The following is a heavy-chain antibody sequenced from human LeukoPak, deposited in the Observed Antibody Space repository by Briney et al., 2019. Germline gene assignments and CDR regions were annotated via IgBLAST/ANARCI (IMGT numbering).Heavy chain of an antibody. D-gene: IGHD1-26*01. CDR1: GYTFTGYY. CDR3: ARVRGDYPSGDFDY. Sequence: GASVKVSCKASGYTFTGYYMHWVRQAPGQGLEWMGWINPNSGGTNYAQKFQGRVTMTRDTSISTAYMELSRLRSDDTAVYYCARVRGDYPSGDFDYWGQGTLVTVSS. CDR2: INPNSGGT. J-gene: IGHJ4*02. V-gene: IGHV1-2*02.